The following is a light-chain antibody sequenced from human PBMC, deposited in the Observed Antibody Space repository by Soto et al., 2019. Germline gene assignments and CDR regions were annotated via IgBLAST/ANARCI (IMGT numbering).Light chain of an antibody. CDR1: SSNIGTGYD. V-gene: IGLV1-40*01. Sequence: QSVLTQPPSVSGAPGQRVTIYCTGSSSNIGTGYDVHWYRQLPGTAPKLLIYDNNNRSSGVPDRFSGSKSGTSASLAITGLQAADEADYFCQSPDSSLHVFGTGTKVTVL. J-gene: IGLJ1*01. CDR3: QSPDSSLHV. CDR2: DNN.